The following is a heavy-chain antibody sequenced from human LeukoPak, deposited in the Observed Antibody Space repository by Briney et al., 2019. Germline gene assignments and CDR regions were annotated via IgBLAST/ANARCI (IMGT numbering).Heavy chain of an antibody. CDR3: VTAAGLGVYYFDY. J-gene: IGHJ4*02. D-gene: IGHD6-13*01. Sequence: GSLRLSCAASGFTFSSYSMNWVRQAPGKGLEWVSSISSSSSYIYYADSVKGRFTISRDNAKNSLYLQMSSLRAEDTAVYYCVTAAGLGVYYFDYWGQGTLVTVSS. V-gene: IGHV3-21*01. CDR2: ISSSSSYI. CDR1: GFTFSSYS.